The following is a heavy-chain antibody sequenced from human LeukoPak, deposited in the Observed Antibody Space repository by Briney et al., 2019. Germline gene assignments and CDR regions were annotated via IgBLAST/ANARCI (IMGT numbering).Heavy chain of an antibody. CDR2: IKQDGSEK. V-gene: IGHV3-7*01. J-gene: IGHJ3*02. CDR1: GFTFSSYW. CDR3: ARDLPLIGDAFDI. Sequence: GGSLRPSCAASGFTFSSYWMSWVRQAPGKGLEWVADIKQDGSEKYYVDSVKGRFTISRDNAKNSLYLQMNSLRAEDTAVYYCARDLPLIGDAFDIWGQGTMVTVSS. D-gene: IGHD1-14*01.